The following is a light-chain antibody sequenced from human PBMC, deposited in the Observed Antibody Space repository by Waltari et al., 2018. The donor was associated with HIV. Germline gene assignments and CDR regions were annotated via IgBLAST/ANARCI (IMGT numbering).Light chain of an antibody. CDR3: YSAADNNLRV. CDR1: SSDVGAYNL. CDR2: DVS. V-gene: IGLV2-23*02. Sequence: QTALTQPASVSGSPGQSITISCTGTSSDVGAYNLVSWYQQHPGKAPRLIIYDVSERPAGVSNRFTGSKSGNTASLTISGLQAEDEADYYCYSAADNNLRVFGGGTKLTVL. J-gene: IGLJ3*02.